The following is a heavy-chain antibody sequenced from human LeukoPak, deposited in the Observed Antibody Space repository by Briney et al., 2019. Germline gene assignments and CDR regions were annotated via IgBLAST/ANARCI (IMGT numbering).Heavy chain of an antibody. D-gene: IGHD2-2*01. V-gene: IGHV3-53*01. J-gene: IGHJ4*02. CDR1: GFTVSSNY. CDR3: ARGRDRTSSFDC. CDR2: IYSDDST. Sequence: SGGSLRLSCAASGFTVSSNYMKWVRQAPGKGLEWVSTIYSDDSTYYGDSVEGRFTISRDNSKNTLFLQMNSLRVEDTAVYYCARGRDRTSSFDCWGQGALVTVSS.